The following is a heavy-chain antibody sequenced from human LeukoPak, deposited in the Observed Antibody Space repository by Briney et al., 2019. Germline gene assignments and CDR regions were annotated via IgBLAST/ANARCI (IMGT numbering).Heavy chain of an antibody. J-gene: IGHJ4*02. CDR3: AKAPLVGIAAAGGAFFY. CDR2: ISGNGGST. CDR1: GFTFASYA. V-gene: IGHV3-23*01. D-gene: IGHD6-13*01. Sequence: GGSLRLSCAASGFTFASYAMSWVRQAPGKGLEWVSAISGNGGSTYYADSVKGRFSISRDNSKNTLYLQMDSLRAEDTALYYCAKAPLVGIAAAGGAFFYWGQGTLVTVSS.